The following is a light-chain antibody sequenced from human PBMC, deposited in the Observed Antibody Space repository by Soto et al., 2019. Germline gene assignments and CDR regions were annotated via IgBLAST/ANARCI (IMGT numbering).Light chain of an antibody. Sequence: DIQMTQSPSTLYASVGDRVTITCRASQSIGASLAWFQQKPGKAPNLLIYKASSLESGVPSRFSGSGSGKEFTLTISTLQPDDFATYYCKQYNSSPLTFGGGTKVEIK. J-gene: IGKJ4*01. V-gene: IGKV1-5*03. CDR3: KQYNSSPLT. CDR2: KAS. CDR1: QSIGAS.